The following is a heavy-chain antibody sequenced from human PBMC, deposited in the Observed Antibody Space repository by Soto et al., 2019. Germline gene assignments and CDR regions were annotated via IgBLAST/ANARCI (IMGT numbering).Heavy chain of an antibody. CDR3: ARRLYYDSSGFEGGGMDV. CDR2: IYYSGSP. J-gene: IGHJ6*02. Sequence: SETLSLTCAVSGGSISSGGYSWSWIRQPPGKGLEWIGYIYYSGSPYYNPSLKSRVTISVDTSKNQFSLKLSSVTAADTAVYYCARRLYYDSSGFEGGGMDVWGQGTTVTVSS. D-gene: IGHD3-22*01. V-gene: IGHV4-30-2*03. CDR1: GGSISSGGYS.